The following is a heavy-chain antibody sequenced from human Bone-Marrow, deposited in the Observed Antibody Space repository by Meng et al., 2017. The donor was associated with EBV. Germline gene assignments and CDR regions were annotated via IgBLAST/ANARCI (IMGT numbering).Heavy chain of an antibody. J-gene: IGHJ4*02. CDR1: GYTFTNYD. V-gene: IGHV1-8*01. CDR3: ARGPTCGYNCPYYFDF. D-gene: IGHD5-24*01. Sequence: HGQLVEAGAEVEKPGASVKVSCKASGYTFTNYDINWVRQATGQGLEWVGWMNPNSGNTGYAQKFQGRVTMTRNTSISTAYMELSSLRSEDTAAYYCARGPTCGYNCPYYFDFWGQGTLVTASS. CDR2: MNPNSGNT.